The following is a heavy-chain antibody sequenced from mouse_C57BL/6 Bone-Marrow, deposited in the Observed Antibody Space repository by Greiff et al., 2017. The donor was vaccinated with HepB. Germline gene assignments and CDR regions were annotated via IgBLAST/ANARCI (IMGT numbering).Heavy chain of an antibody. D-gene: IGHD1-1*01. Sequence: VNVVESGPELVKPGASVKISCKASGYAFSSSWMNWVKQRPGKGLEWIGRIYPGDGDTNYNGKFKGKATLTADKSSSTAYMQLSSLTSEDSAVYFCARKVTTVVEDWYFDVWGTGTTVTVSS. J-gene: IGHJ1*03. CDR3: ARKVTTVVEDWYFDV. CDR2: IYPGDGDT. V-gene: IGHV1-82*01. CDR1: GYAFSSSW.